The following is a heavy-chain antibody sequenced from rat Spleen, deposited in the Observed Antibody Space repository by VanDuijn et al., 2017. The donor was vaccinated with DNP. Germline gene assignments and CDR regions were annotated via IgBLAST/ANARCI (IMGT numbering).Heavy chain of an antibody. J-gene: IGHJ2*01. CDR2: IWNSGGT. V-gene: IGHV2-41*01. Sequence: QVQLKESGPGLVQPSQTLSLTCTVAGFSLTEYNVHWVRQPPGKGLEWMGVIWNSGGTRYDSTLKSRLTITKDTSKSQVFLKMNSLQTEDTATYYCARAPYNNYFDYWGQGVMVTVSS. CDR1: GFSLTEYN. CDR3: ARAPYNNYFDY. D-gene: IGHD1-10*01.